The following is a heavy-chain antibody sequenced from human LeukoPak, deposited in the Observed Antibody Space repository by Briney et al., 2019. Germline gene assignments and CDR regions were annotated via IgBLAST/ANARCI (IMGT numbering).Heavy chain of an antibody. D-gene: IGHD3-3*01. CDR3: ARVDSTMTHFDY. Sequence: SETLSLTCTVSGDFISTYYWSWIRQPPGKGLEWIGRIYSSGSNYNPSLKSRVTISVDTSKNQFSLRLTSVTAADTALYYCARVDSTMTHFDYWGQGTLVTVSS. CDR2: IYSSGS. V-gene: IGHV4-59*01. J-gene: IGHJ4*02. CDR1: GDFISTYY.